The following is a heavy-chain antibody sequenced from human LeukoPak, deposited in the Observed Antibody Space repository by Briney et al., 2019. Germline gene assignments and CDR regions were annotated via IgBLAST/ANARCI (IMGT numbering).Heavy chain of an antibody. CDR1: GFTFSSYE. CDR2: IYSGGST. Sequence: PGGSLRLSCAASGFTFSSYEMNWVRQAPGKGLEWVSVIYSGGSTYYADSVKGRFTISRDNSKNTLYLQMNSLRAEDTAVYYCARSVEMATIGFDYWGQGTLVTVSS. V-gene: IGHV3-66*02. CDR3: ARSVEMATIGFDY. J-gene: IGHJ4*02. D-gene: IGHD5-24*01.